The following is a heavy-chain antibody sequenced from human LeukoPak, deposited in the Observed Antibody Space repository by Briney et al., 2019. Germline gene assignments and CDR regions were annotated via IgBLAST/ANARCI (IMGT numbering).Heavy chain of an antibody. Sequence: GGSLRLSCAASGFTFSSYAMSWVRQAPGKGLEWVSAISGSGGSTYYADSVKGRFTISRDNSKNTLYLQMNSLRAEDTAVYYCVRDSSGYAEFDYWGQGTLVTVAS. J-gene: IGHJ4*02. CDR2: ISGSGGST. CDR3: VRDSSGYAEFDY. D-gene: IGHD3-22*01. CDR1: GFTFSSYA. V-gene: IGHV3-23*01.